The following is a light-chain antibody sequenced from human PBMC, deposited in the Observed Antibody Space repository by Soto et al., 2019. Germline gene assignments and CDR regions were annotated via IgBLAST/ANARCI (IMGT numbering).Light chain of an antibody. CDR1: SSNIGAGYD. Sequence: QPVLTQPPSESGAPGQRVTISCTGSSSNIGAGYDVHWYQQLPGTAPKLLIYGNSNRPSGVPDRFSGSKSGTSASLAITGLQAEDEADYYCQSYDSSLSGHVVFGGGTKLTVL. V-gene: IGLV1-40*01. J-gene: IGLJ2*01. CDR3: QSYDSSLSGHVV. CDR2: GNS.